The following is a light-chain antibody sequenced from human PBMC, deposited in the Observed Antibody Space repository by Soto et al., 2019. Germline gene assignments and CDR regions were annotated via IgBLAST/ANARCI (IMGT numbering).Light chain of an antibody. CDR2: ATS. CDR1: QSVGSSY. Sequence: EIVLTQSPGTLSLSPGERATLSCRASQSVGSSYLAWLQQKPGQAPRLLIYATSSRATGIPARFSGSGSGTDFTLTISNLEPEDFAVYYCQQHSHWPPWTFGQGTKVDIK. J-gene: IGKJ1*01. V-gene: IGKV3D-20*02. CDR3: QQHSHWPPWT.